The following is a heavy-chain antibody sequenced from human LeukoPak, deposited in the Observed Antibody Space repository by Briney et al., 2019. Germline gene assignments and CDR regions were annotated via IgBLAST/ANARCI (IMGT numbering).Heavy chain of an antibody. CDR1: GFTFSSYS. V-gene: IGHV3-48*04. D-gene: IGHD3-22*01. CDR2: ISSSSSTI. J-gene: IGHJ5*02. Sequence: GGSLRLSCAASGFTFSSYSMNWVRQAPGKGLEWVSYISSSSSTIYYADSVKGRFTISRDNAKNTLYLQMNSLRAEDTAVYYCAREGSYLDTGGSYYLHWFDPWGQGTLVTVSS. CDR3: AREGSYLDTGGSYYLHWFDP.